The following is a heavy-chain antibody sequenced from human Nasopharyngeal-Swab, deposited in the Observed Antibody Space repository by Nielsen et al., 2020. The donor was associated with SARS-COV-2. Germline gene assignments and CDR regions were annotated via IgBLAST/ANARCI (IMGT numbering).Heavy chain of an antibody. CDR3: AKDPNDLTYYDILTGRDNAFDI. CDR2: ISSSGSTI. V-gene: IGHV3-11*01. Sequence: LSLTCAASGFTFSDYYMSWIRQAPGKGLEWVSYISSSGSTIYYADSVKGRFTISRDNAKNSLYLQMNSLRAEDTAVYYCAKDPNDLTYYDILTGRDNAFDIWGQGTMVTVSS. J-gene: IGHJ3*02. CDR1: GFTFSDYY. D-gene: IGHD3-9*01.